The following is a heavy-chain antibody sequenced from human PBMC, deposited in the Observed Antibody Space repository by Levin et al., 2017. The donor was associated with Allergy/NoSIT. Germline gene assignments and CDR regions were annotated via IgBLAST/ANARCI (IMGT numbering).Heavy chain of an antibody. D-gene: IGHD3/OR15-3a*01. CDR2: IDKDGSAK. CDR3: VKDKEGDWSFDY. J-gene: IGHJ4*02. V-gene: IGHV3-7*01. CDR1: GFTLSSCW. Sequence: PGGSLRLSCAASGFTLSSCWMSWVRQAPGKGLEWVANIDKDGSAKNYVDSVKGRFTISRDNAKNSVHLQMNSLRVEDTAVYYCVKDKEGDWSFDYWGQGTLVTVSS.